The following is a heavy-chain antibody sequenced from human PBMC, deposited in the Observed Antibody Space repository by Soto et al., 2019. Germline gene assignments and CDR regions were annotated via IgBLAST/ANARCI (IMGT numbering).Heavy chain of an antibody. V-gene: IGHV4-59*01. Sequence: PSETLSLTCTVSGTSSTTYYWSWIRQPPGKGLEWIGYISYSGSTDYNPSLKSRVTISFDASKNQISLQVRSATAADAAVYYCARDLKEYCSDGKCNWFDPWGQGTLVTVS. CDR3: ARDLKEYCSDGKCNWFDP. J-gene: IGHJ5*02. CDR2: ISYSGST. CDR1: GTSSTTYY. D-gene: IGHD2-15*01.